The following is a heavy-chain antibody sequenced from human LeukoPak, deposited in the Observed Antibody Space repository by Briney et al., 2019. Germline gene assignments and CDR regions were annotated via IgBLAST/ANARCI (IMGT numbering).Heavy chain of an antibody. Sequence: GGSLRLSCAASGFTFSSYAMSWVRQAPGKGLEWVSAISGSGGSTYYADSVKGRFTLSRDNSKNTLYLQINSLRAEDTAVYYCAKVTSPQPWESNWFDPWGQGTLVTVSS. V-gene: IGHV3-23*01. J-gene: IGHJ5*02. CDR3: AKVTSPQPWESNWFDP. CDR2: ISGSGGST. CDR1: GFTFSSYA. D-gene: IGHD1-26*01.